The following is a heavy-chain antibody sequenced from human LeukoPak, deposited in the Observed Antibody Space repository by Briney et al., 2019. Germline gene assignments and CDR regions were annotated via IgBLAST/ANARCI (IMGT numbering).Heavy chain of an antibody. V-gene: IGHV4-4*07. CDR3: AREAYCGGDCYSNAFDI. CDR2: IYTSGST. Sequence: SETLSLTCTVSGGSISSYYWSWIRQPAGKGLEWIGRIYTSGSTNYNPSLKSRVTMSVDTSKNQFSLKLSSVTAADTAVYYCAREAYCGGDCYSNAFDIWGQGTMVTVSS. CDR1: GGSISSYY. D-gene: IGHD2-21*01. J-gene: IGHJ3*02.